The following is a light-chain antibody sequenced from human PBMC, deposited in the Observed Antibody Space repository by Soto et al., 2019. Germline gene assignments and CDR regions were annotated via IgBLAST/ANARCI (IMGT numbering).Light chain of an antibody. CDR2: WAS. CDR1: RIVFYSSNNKNY. Sequence: IVMTQSPDSLAVSASGGGTITRNSSRIVFYSSNNKNYLAWYQQKPGQPPKLLIYWASTRESGVPDRFSGRGSGTDFTLTISSLQAEEVAVYYCQQYYSTPLTFGGGTKVDI. CDR3: QQYYSTPLT. V-gene: IGKV4-1*01. J-gene: IGKJ4*01.